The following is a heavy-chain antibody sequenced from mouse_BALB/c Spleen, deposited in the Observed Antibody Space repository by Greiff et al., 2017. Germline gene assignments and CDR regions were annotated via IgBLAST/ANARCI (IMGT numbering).Heavy chain of an antibody. Sequence: EVQLQQSGAELVKPGASVKLSCTASGFNIKDTYMHWVKQRPEQGLEWIGRIDPANGNTKYDPKFQGKATITADTSSNTAYLQLSSLTSEDTAVYYCALYYDYDGWFAYWGQGTLVTVSA. J-gene: IGHJ3*01. CDR1: GFNIKDTY. V-gene: IGHV14-3*02. CDR3: ALYYDYDGWFAY. D-gene: IGHD2-4*01. CDR2: IDPANGNT.